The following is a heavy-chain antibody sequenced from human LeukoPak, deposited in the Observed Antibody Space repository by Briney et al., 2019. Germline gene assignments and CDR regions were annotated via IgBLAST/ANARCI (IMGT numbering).Heavy chain of an antibody. J-gene: IGHJ4*02. CDR3: ARSKGRIAVAGTLDFDY. CDR2: ISYDGSNK. D-gene: IGHD6-19*01. Sequence: GGSLRLSCAASGFTFSSYAMHWVRQAPGKGLEWVAVISYDGSNKYYADSVKGRFTISRDNAKNSLYLQMNSLRAEDTAVYYCARSKGRIAVAGTLDFDYWGQGTLVTVSS. CDR1: GFTFSSYA. V-gene: IGHV3-30*04.